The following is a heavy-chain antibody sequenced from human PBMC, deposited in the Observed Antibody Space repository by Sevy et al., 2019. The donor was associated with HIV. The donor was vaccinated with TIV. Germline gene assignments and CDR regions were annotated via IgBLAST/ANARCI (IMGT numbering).Heavy chain of an antibody. J-gene: IGHJ4*02. CDR1: GYTFNNYG. V-gene: IGHV1-18*01. D-gene: IGHD3-10*01. Sequence: ASVKVSCKTSGYTFNNYGISWVREAPGQGLEWMGWISVYGDTNYAQKVQDRLTVTTDTSTATAYRGLRSLRSDDTAGEYCARGLYFDFGAYWGQGTLVTVSS. CDR2: ISVYGDT. CDR3: ARGLYFDFGAY.